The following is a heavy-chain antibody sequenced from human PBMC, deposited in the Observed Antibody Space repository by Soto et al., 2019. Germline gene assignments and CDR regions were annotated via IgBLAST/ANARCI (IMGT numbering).Heavy chain of an antibody. CDR3: ARAVEMATIRSRFDP. V-gene: IGHV1-69*12. CDR2: IIPIFGTA. J-gene: IGHJ5*02. Sequence: QVQLVQSGAEVKKPGSSVKVSCKASGGTFSSYAISWVRQAPGQGLEWMGGIIPIFGTANYAQKFQGRVTSXXDXAXXTAYMELSSLRSEDTAVYYCARAVEMATIRSRFDPWGQGTLVTVSS. D-gene: IGHD5-12*01. CDR1: GGTFSSYA.